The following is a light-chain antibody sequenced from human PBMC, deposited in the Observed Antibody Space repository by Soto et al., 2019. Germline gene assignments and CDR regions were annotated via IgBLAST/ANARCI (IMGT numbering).Light chain of an antibody. CDR1: QSISKY. CDR2: DAS. J-gene: IGKJ1*01. CDR3: QQRSDWPMT. V-gene: IGKV3-11*01. Sequence: ETVLTQSPATLSLSPGERATLSCRASQSISKYLAWYQQKPGQAPRLLIYDASSRATGIPARFSGSGFGTDFTLTISSLEPEDFAVYYCQQRSDWPMTFGPGTKVETK.